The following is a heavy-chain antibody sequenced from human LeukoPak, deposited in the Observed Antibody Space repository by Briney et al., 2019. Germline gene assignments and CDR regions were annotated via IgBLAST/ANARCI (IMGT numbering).Heavy chain of an antibody. Sequence: ASVTVSCKASGYTLTGHSMHWVRQAPGQGREWMGWMNPNSGGTKYTRKFQGRVTMTRDTSISTAYMELSRLTSDDTAMYYCAGDKLGLGELSLYDEWGQGTQVTVSS. V-gene: IGHV1-2*02. CDR2: MNPNSGGT. D-gene: IGHD3-16*02. CDR3: AGDKLGLGELSLYDE. CDR1: GYTLTGHS. J-gene: IGHJ4*02.